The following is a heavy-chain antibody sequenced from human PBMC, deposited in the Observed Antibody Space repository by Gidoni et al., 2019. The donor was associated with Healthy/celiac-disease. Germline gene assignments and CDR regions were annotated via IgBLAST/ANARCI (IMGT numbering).Heavy chain of an antibody. CDR2: ISGSCDKT. Sequence: EVQLLESGGGLVQPGGSLRVYCAATGINFSKYAMTWVRQAPGKGLVWVSAISGSCDKTYYADSVKGRFTISRDNSKNTLYLQLKSLRAEDTATYYCAKVGSYDFWSDDAAGLGFDPWVQGTLVTVSS. CDR1: GINFSKYA. J-gene: IGHJ5*02. V-gene: IGHV3-23*01. CDR3: AKVGSYDFWSDDAAGLGFDP. D-gene: IGHD3-3*01.